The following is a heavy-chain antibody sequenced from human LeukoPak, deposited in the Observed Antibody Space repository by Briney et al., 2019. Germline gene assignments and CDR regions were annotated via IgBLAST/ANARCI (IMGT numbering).Heavy chain of an antibody. D-gene: IGHD3-3*01. CDR2: IRYDGSNK. V-gene: IGHV3-30*02. CDR1: GFSFSSYG. Sequence: PGRSLRLSCAASGFSFSSYGMHWVRQAPGKGLEWVAFIRYDGSNKYYADSVKGRFTISRDNSKNTLCLQMNSLRAEDTAVYYCAKGASSYDFWSGYQFHWGQGTLVTVSS. CDR3: AKGASSYDFWSGYQFH. J-gene: IGHJ4*02.